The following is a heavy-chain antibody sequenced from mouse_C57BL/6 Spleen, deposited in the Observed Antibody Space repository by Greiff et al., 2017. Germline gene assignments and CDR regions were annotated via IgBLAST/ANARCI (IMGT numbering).Heavy chain of an antibody. D-gene: IGHD2-5*01. CDR3: ARSGAHYSNAMDY. CDR2: IDPNSGGT. J-gene: IGHJ4*01. Sequence: QQSCKASGYTFTSYWMHWVKQRPGRGLEWIGRIDPNSGGTKYNEKFKSKATLTVDKPSSTAYMQLSSLTSEDSAVYDCARSGAHYSNAMDYWGQGTSVTVSS. V-gene: IGHV1-72*01. CDR1: GYTFTSYW.